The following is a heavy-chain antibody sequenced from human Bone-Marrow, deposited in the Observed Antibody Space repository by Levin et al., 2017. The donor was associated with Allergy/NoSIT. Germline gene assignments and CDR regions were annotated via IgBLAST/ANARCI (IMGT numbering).Heavy chain of an antibody. CDR3: ARFRKTFSSSWYDYYGMDG. CDR1: GGTFSSYA. J-gene: IGHJ6*02. Sequence: KISCKASGGTFSSYAISWVRQAPGQGLEWMGGIIPIFGTANYAQKFQGRVTITADESTSTAYMELSSLRSEDTAVYYCARFRKTFSSSWYDYYGMDGWGQGTTVTVSS. D-gene: IGHD6-13*01. CDR2: IIPIFGTA. V-gene: IGHV1-69*01.